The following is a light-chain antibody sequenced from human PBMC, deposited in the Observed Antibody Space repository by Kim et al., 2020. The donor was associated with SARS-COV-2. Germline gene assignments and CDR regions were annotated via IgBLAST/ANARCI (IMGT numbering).Light chain of an antibody. CDR1: SSNLGSQY. J-gene: IGLJ3*02. CDR2: KNN. Sequence: ELTQPPSASGTPGQRVTISCSASSSNLGSQYVYWYQQLPGTAPKLLIYKNNQRPSGVPDRFSGSKSGTSASLAISGLRSEDEADYYCAAWDDSLSGRVFGGGTKLTVL. CDR3: AAWDDSLSGRV. V-gene: IGLV1-47*01.